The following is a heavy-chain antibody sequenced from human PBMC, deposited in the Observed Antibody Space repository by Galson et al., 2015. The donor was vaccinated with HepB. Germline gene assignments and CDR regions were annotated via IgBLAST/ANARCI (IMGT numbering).Heavy chain of an antibody. D-gene: IGHD3-22*01. CDR2: INPNSGGT. V-gene: IGHV1-2*02. CDR3: ARQNRRYDSSGYPQPWY. Sequence: SVKVSCKASGYTFTGYYMHWVRQAPGQGLEWMGWINPNSGGTNYAQKFQGRVTMTRDKSISTAYLQWSSLKASDTAMYYCARQNRRYDSSGYPQPWYWGQGTLVTVSS. J-gene: IGHJ4*02. CDR1: GYTFTGYY.